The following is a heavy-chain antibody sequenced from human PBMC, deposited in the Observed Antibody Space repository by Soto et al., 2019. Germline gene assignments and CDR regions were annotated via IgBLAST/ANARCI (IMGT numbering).Heavy chain of an antibody. D-gene: IGHD1-7*01. J-gene: IGHJ6*02. CDR3: ARGGGITGTTYYYYGMDV. V-gene: IGHV4-34*01. Sequence: QVQLQQWGAGLLKPSETLSLTCAVYGGSFSGYYWSWIRQPPGKGLEWIGEINHSGSTNYNPSLKSRVTISVDTSKNQFSLKLSSVIAADTAVYYCARGGGITGTTYYYYGMDVWGQGTTVTVSS. CDR1: GGSFSGYY. CDR2: INHSGST.